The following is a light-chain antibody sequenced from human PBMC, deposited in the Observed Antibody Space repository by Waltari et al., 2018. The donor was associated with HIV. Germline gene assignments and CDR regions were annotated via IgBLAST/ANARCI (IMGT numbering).Light chain of an antibody. J-gene: IGLJ3*02. CDR2: LKRDGSH. CDR3: QTWGTGIQV. CDR1: SGHTNYA. V-gene: IGLV4-69*02. Sequence: QLVLTQSPSASASLGASVKLTCTLSSGHTNYAIAWHQQHPEKGPRYLMTLKRDGSHSKGDGIPDRFSGSSSAAERYLIISSLQSEDEADYYCQTWGTGIQVFGGGTKVTVL.